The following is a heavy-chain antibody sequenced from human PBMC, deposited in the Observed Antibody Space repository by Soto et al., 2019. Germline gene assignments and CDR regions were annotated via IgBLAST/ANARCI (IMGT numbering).Heavy chain of an antibody. CDR1: GGSISSGGYY. CDR3: ARESLHYYYDSSGSSSEEPDAFDI. J-gene: IGHJ3*02. D-gene: IGHD3-22*01. Sequence: GPVGTSETLSLTCTVSGGSISSGGYYWSWIRQHPGKGLVWIGYIYYSGSTSYNPSLKSRVTISVDTSKNQFSLKLRAGTAAVTAVYYCARESLHYYYDSSGSSSEEPDAFDIWGQGTMVTVSS. CDR2: IYYSGST. V-gene: IGHV4-31*03.